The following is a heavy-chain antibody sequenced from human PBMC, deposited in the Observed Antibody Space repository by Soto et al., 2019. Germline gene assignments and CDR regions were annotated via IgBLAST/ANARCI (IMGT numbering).Heavy chain of an antibody. Sequence: SETLSLTCTVSGGSISSSSYYWGWIRQPPGKGLEWIGSIYYSGSTYYNPSLKSRVTISVDTSKNQFSLKLSSVTAADTAVYYCARRVGSGSYYTDYFDYWGQGTLVTVSS. V-gene: IGHV4-39*01. CDR3: ARRVGSGSYYTDYFDY. CDR2: IYYSGST. D-gene: IGHD3-10*01. CDR1: GGSISSSSYY. J-gene: IGHJ4*02.